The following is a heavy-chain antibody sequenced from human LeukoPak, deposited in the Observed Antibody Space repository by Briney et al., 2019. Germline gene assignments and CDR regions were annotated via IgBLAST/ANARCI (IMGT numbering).Heavy chain of an antibody. CDR2: INHSGST. V-gene: IGHV4-34*01. J-gene: IGHJ3*02. D-gene: IGHD3-22*01. Sequence: SETLSLTCAVYGGSFSGYYWSWIRQPPGKGLEWIGEINHSGSTNYNPSLKSRVTISVDTSKNQFSLKLSSVTAADTAVYYCARAYYDSSGYHIWGQGTMVTVSS. CDR1: GGSFSGYY. CDR3: ARAYYDSSGYHI.